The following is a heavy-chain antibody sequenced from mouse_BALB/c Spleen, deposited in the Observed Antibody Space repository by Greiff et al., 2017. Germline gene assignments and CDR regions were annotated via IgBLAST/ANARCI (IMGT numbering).Heavy chain of an antibody. CDR1: GFTFSSYA. Sequence: EVMLVESGGGLVKPGGSLKLSCAASGFTFSSYAMSWVRQSPEKRLEWVAEISSGGSYTYYPDTVTGRFTISRDNAKNTLYLEMSSLRSEDTAMYYCARKKDYYGSGAMDYWGQGTSVTVSS. CDR3: ARKKDYYGSGAMDY. V-gene: IGHV5-9-4*01. CDR2: ISSGGSYT. J-gene: IGHJ4*01. D-gene: IGHD1-1*01.